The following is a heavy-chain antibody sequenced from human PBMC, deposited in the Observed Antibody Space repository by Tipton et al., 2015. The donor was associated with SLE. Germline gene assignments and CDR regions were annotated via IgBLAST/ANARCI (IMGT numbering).Heavy chain of an antibody. V-gene: IGHV3-7*01. CDR2: INQDGSEK. D-gene: IGHD3-3*01. CDR3: ARDWGITVYGVVIIPGYKYYMDV. CDR1: GFTLSSHW. Sequence: SLRLSCAASGFTLSSHWMSWVRQAPGKGLEWVANINQDGSEKFYVGSVKGRFTISRDNAKNSVFLEMNSLRAEDTAVYYCARDWGITVYGVVIIPGYKYYMDVWGKGTTVTVSS. J-gene: IGHJ6*03.